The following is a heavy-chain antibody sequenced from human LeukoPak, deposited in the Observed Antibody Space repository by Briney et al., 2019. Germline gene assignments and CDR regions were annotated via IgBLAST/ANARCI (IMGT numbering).Heavy chain of an antibody. V-gene: IGHV3-11*01. Sequence: GGSLRLSCAASGFTFSDYYMSWIRQAPGKGLEWVSYISSSGSTIYYADSVKGRFTISRDNAKNSLYLQMNSLRAEDTAVYYCARDRSMLVPAAIPYYFDYWGQGTLVTVSS. CDR2: ISSSGSTI. CDR1: GFTFSDYY. D-gene: IGHD2-2*02. J-gene: IGHJ4*02. CDR3: ARDRSMLVPAAIPYYFDY.